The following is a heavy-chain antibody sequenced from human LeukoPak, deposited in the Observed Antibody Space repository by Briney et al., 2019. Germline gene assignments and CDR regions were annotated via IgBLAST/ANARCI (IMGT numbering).Heavy chain of an antibody. CDR2: ISGSSGRT. J-gene: IGHJ4*02. D-gene: IGHD3-9*01. CDR1: GFTLSSFG. Sequence: GGSLRLSCAASGFTLSSFGMSWVRQAPGKGLEWVSAISGSSGRTYYADAVKGRFPVSRDISKNTVSLQMNRLRADDTAMYHCAKDRFHDILTGYPDYWGQGTLVTVSS. CDR3: AKDRFHDILTGYPDY. V-gene: IGHV3-23*01.